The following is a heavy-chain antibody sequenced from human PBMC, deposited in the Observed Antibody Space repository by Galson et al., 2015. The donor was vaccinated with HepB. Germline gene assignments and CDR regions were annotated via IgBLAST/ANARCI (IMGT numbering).Heavy chain of an antibody. V-gene: IGHV3-30*18. D-gene: IGHD4-17*01. J-gene: IGHJ6*02. CDR2: ISYDGSNK. Sequence: SLRLSCAASGFTFSRNGIHWVRQAPGKGLEWVAFISYDGSNKYYADSVKGRFTISRDNSKNTLYLQMNSLRAEDTAVYYCAKDWDYGFSDYYGMDVWGQGTTVTVSS. CDR3: AKDWDYGFSDYYGMDV. CDR1: GFTFSRNG.